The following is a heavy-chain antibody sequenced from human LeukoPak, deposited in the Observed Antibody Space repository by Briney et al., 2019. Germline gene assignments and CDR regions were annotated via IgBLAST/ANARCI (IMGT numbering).Heavy chain of an antibody. D-gene: IGHD6-13*01. V-gene: IGHV4-38-2*02. CDR1: GYSISSGYY. J-gene: IGHJ5*02. Sequence: SETLSLTCTVSGYSISSGYYWGWIRQPPGKGLEWIGSIYHSGSTYYNPSLKSRVTISVDTSKNQFSLKLSSVTAADTAVYYCARDRVPKFYSSSWYGNWFDPWGQGTLVTVSS. CDR2: IYHSGST. CDR3: ARDRVPKFYSSSWYGNWFDP.